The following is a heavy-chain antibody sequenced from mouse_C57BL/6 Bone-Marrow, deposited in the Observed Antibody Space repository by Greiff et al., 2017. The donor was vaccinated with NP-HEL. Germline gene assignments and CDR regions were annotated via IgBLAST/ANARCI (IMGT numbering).Heavy chain of an antibody. D-gene: IGHD2-4*01. V-gene: IGHV1-64*01. CDR1: GYTFTSYW. CDR3: ARRGLRRWFAY. CDR2: IHPNSGST. Sequence: VQLQQPGAELVKPGASVKLSCKASGYTFTSYWMHWVKQRPGPGLEWIGMIHPNSGSTNYNEKFKSKATLTVDKSSSTAYMQLSSLTSEDSAVYYCARRGLRRWFAYWGQGTLVTVSA. J-gene: IGHJ3*01.